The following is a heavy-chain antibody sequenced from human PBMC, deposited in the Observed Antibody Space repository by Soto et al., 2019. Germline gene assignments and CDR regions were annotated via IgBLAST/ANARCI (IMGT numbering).Heavy chain of an antibody. D-gene: IGHD6-13*01. CDR1: GGSVSSGSYY. J-gene: IGHJ4*02. Sequence: SETLSLTCTVSGGSVSSGSYYWSWIRQPPGKGLEWIGYIYYSGSTNYNPSLKSRVTISVDTSKNQFSLKLSSVTAADTAVYYCARKGIAAAGVDYWGQGTLVTVSS. CDR3: ARKGIAAAGVDY. CDR2: IYYSGST. V-gene: IGHV4-61*01.